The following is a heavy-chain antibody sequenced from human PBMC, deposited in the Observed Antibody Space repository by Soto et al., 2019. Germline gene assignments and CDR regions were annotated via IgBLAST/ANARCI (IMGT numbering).Heavy chain of an antibody. Sequence: SETLSLTCTVSGGSISSYYWSWIRQPPGKGLEWIGYIYYSGSTNYNPSLKGRVTIIIDTSKNQFSLKLSSVTAADTAVYYCARGEYQPPHNYWFDPWGQGIPVT. J-gene: IGHJ5*02. D-gene: IGHD2-2*01. CDR3: ARGEYQPPHNYWFDP. V-gene: IGHV4-59*01. CDR2: IYYSGST. CDR1: GGSISSYY.